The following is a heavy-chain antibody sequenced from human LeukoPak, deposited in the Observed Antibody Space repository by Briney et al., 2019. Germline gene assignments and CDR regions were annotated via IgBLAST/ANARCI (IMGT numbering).Heavy chain of an antibody. Sequence: PGGSLRLSCSASGFTFSSYAMHWVRQAPGKGLEYVSAISSNGGSTYYADSVKGRFTISRDNSKNTLHLQMSSLRAEDTAVYYCVKGLTVTTYDLDYWGQGTLVTVSS. CDR3: VKGLTVTTYDLDY. CDR2: ISSNGGST. CDR1: GFTFSSYA. V-gene: IGHV3-64D*06. D-gene: IGHD4-17*01. J-gene: IGHJ4*02.